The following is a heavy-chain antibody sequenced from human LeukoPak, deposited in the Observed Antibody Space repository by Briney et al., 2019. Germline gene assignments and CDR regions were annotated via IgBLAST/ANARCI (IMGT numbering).Heavy chain of an antibody. V-gene: IGHV3-20*04. CDR1: GFTFDDYG. Sequence: GGSLRLSXAASGFTFDDYGMSWVRQAPGKGLEWVSGINWNGGSTGYADSVKGRFTISRDNAKNSLYLQMNSLRAEDTALYYCARDATFYYYYYMDVWGKGTTVTVSS. CDR2: INWNGGST. J-gene: IGHJ6*03. CDR3: ARDATFYYYYYMDV.